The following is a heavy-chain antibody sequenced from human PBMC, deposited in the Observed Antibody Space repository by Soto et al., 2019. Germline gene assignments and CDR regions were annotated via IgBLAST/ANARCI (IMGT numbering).Heavy chain of an antibody. D-gene: IGHD6-19*01. V-gene: IGHV4-4*02. J-gene: IGHJ4*02. CDR3: ARHIAVPTTRGFDY. CDR2: TYRNGTT. Sequence: QVQLQESGPRLVKPSGTLSLTCVVSGASVNSNNWWSWVRQSPGKGLEWIGETYRNGTTNYNASLESRASISMDQSNNQISLHMISLTVADTAVYYCARHIAVPTTRGFDYWGQGILVTVSS. CDR1: GASVNSNNW.